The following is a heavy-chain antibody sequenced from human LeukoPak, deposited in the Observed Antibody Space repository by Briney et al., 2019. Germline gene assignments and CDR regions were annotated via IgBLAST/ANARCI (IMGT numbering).Heavy chain of an antibody. D-gene: IGHD2-15*01. CDR3: AGEEYCSADCMRHFDY. CDR2: ISGDGGDT. Sequence: GGSLRLSCAASGFSFDDYAMHWVRQAPGKGLEWVSLISGDGGDTFYVDSVEGRFTISRDNAKNTLYLQMNSLRAEDTAVYYCAGEEYCSADCMRHFDYWGQGALVTVSS. CDR1: GFSFDDYA. V-gene: IGHV3-43*02. J-gene: IGHJ4*02.